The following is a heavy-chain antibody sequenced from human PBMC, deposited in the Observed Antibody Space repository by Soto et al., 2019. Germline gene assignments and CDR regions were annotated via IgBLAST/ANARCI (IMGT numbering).Heavy chain of an antibody. CDR3: AKAFGIVGAIDY. CDR1: GFTFSSYA. V-gene: IGHV3-23*01. CDR2: ISGSGCST. Sequence: EVQLLESGGGLVQPGGSLRLSCAASGFTFSSYAMSWVRQAPGKGLECVSAISGSGCSTYYEDSVKSRFTISNDNSNNKLYLQMTSLRAEDTAVSSCAKAFGIVGAIDYWGQGTLVTVSS. J-gene: IGHJ4*02. D-gene: IGHD1-26*01.